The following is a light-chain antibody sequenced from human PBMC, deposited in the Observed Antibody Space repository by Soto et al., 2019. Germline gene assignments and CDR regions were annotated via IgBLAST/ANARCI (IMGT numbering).Light chain of an antibody. J-gene: IGLJ1*01. V-gene: IGLV2-14*03. CDR1: SSDVGGYNY. CDR3: SSYTSSSLHV. Sequence: QSVLTQPASVSGSPGQSITISCTGTSSDVGGYNYVSWYQQRPGKAPKLMIYDVSNRPSGVSNRFSGSKSGNTASLTISGLQAEDEADYYCSSYTSSSLHVFGTGTKVTVL. CDR2: DVS.